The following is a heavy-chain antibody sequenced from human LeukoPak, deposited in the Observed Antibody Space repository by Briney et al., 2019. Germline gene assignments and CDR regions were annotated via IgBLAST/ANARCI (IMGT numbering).Heavy chain of an antibody. J-gene: IGHJ4*02. CDR1: GFTLRNYG. CDR2: ISDDGSNK. D-gene: IGHD6-13*01. V-gene: IGHV3-30*18. Sequence: AGGSLRLSCAASGFTLRNYGMQCVRQAPGKGLEWVAVISDDGSNKNYADSVRGRFTISRDNSNNTLYLQMNSLRAEDTAVYYCAKDRETTASGTCDYWGQGTLVTVSS. CDR3: AKDRETTASGTCDY.